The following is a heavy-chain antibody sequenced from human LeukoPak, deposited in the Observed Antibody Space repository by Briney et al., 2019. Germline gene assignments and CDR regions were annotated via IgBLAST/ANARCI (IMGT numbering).Heavy chain of an antibody. J-gene: IGHJ4*02. CDR3: ARRHVLTGFDY. CDR1: GYTFRNYG. D-gene: IGHD3-9*01. Sequence: ASVKVSCKTSGYTFRNYGITWVRQIPGQGLEWMGWISPYNGNTNYAQKFQGRVTMTRDTSISTAYMDLSSLISDDTAVYYCARRHVLTGFDYWGQGTLVSVSS. V-gene: IGHV1-18*01. CDR2: ISPYNGNT.